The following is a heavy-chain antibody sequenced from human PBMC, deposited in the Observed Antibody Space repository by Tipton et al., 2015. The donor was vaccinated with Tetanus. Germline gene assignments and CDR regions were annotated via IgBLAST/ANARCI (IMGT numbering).Heavy chain of an antibody. J-gene: IGHJ4*02. CDR3: GRHAGAGATIWGTDY. CDR1: GGSISSYY. D-gene: IGHD3-9*01. CDR2: IYYSGST. V-gene: IGHV4-59*08. Sequence: LRLSCTVSGGSISSYYWSWIRQPPGKGLEWIGYIYYSGSTNSNPSLKSRVTISVDASKNQFSLELTSVTAADTAVYYCGRHAGAGATIWGTDYWGQGTLVTVSS.